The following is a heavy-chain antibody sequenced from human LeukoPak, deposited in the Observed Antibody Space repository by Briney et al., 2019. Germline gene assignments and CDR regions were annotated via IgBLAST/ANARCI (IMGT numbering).Heavy chain of an antibody. D-gene: IGHD1-7*01. Sequence: GGSLRLSCAASGFTFSSYAMSWVRQAPGRGLEWVSAISGSGGSTYYADSVKGRFTISRDNSKNTLYLQMNSLRAEDTAVYYCAESLHWNYADWFDPWGQGTLVTVSS. CDR2: ISGSGGST. V-gene: IGHV3-23*01. CDR3: AESLHWNYADWFDP. CDR1: GFTFSSYA. J-gene: IGHJ5*02.